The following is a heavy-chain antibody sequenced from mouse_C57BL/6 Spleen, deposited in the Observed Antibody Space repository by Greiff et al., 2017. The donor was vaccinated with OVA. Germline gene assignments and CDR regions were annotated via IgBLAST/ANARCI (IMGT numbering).Heavy chain of an antibody. CDR1: GYTFTSYW. J-gene: IGHJ4*01. CDR2: IHPNSGST. D-gene: IGHD2-1*01. CDR3: AIYYGNYGGYAMDY. V-gene: IGHV1-64*01. Sequence: QVQLQQSGAELVKPGASVKLSCKASGYTFTSYWMHWVKQRPGQGLEWIGMIHPNSGSTNYNEKFKSKATLTVDKSSSTAYMQLSSLTSEDSAVYYCAIYYGNYGGYAMDYWGQGTSVTVSS.